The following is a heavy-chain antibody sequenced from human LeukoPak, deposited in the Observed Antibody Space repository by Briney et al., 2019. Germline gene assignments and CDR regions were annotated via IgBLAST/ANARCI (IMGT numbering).Heavy chain of an antibody. Sequence: ASVKVSCKASGYTFTSYGISWVRHAPGQGLEWMGWFIAFNANTDYAQKFQGRVTMTTDTSTSTVYMDLRNLRSDDTAVYYCARDLDIVVVAAALRHYGLDVWGQGTTVTVSS. D-gene: IGHD2-15*01. CDR3: ARDLDIVVVAAALRHYGLDV. V-gene: IGHV1-18*01. CDR2: FIAFNANT. J-gene: IGHJ6*02. CDR1: GYTFTSYG.